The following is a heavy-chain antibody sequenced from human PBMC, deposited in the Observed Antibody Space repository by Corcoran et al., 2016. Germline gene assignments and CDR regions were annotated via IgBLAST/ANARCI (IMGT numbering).Heavy chain of an antibody. CDR1: GGSISSSSYY. J-gene: IGHJ4*02. Sequence: QLQLQESGPGLVKPSETLSLTCTVSGGSISSSSYYWGWIRQPPGKGLEWIGSIYYSGSTYYNPSLKSRVTISVDTSKNQFSLKLSSVTAADTAVYYCARSVTLAGIDYWGQGTLVTVSS. V-gene: IGHV4-39*01. CDR3: ARSVTLAGIDY. CDR2: IYYSGST. D-gene: IGHD2-15*01.